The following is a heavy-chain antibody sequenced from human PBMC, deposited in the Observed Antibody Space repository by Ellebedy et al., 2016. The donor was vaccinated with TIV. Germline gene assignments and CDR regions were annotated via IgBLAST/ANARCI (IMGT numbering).Heavy chain of an antibody. CDR1: GGSVSSGSYY. V-gene: IGHV4-61*01. Sequence: SETLSLXXTVSGGSVSSGSYYWSWIRQPPGKGLEWIGYIYYSGSTDYNPSLKSRVTISVDTSKNQFSLKLSSVTAADTAVYYCARDLSSGWRNYYYYGMDVWGQGTTVTVSS. D-gene: IGHD6-19*01. CDR3: ARDLSSGWRNYYYYGMDV. J-gene: IGHJ6*02. CDR2: IYYSGST.